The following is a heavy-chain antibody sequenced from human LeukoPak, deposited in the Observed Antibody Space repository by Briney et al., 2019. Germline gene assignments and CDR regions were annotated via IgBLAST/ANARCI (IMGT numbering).Heavy chain of an antibody. CDR2: IYYSGST. V-gene: IGHV4-61*01. J-gene: IGHJ3*02. CDR1: GGSISSSSYY. D-gene: IGHD3-22*01. Sequence: PSETLSLTCTVSGGSISSSSYYWSWIRQPPGKGLEWIGYIYYSGSTNYNPSLKSRVTISVDTSKNQFSLKLSSVTAADTAVYYCARTPPYYYDSSGYYVNAFDIWGQGTMVTVSS. CDR3: ARTPPYYYDSSGYYVNAFDI.